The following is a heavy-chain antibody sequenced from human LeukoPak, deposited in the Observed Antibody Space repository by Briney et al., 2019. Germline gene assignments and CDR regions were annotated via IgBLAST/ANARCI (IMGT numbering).Heavy chain of an antibody. D-gene: IGHD7-27*01. CDR1: GDSISRGNYY. J-gene: IGHJ3*02. CDR2: IHTSGST. Sequence: SETLSLTCTVSGDSISRGNYYWTWIRQPAGKRLEWIGRIHTSGSTNYNPSLKSQVTISMDTSKNQFSLNLNSVTAADTAVYYCARDRAGDSCDIWGQGTMVTVSS. V-gene: IGHV4-61*02. CDR3: ARDRAGDSCDI.